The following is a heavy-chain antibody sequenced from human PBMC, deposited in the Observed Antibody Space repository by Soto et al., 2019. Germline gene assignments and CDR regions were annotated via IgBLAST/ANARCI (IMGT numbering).Heavy chain of an antibody. D-gene: IGHD6-19*01. CDR1: GFILSDYY. J-gene: IGHJ4*02. CDR2: ISSSSTYT. Sequence: PGGSLRLSCAASGFILSDYYMNWIRQAPGKGLEWVSYISSSSTYTNYADSVKGRITISRDNAKNSLYLEMNSLRAEDTAVYYCARVVGSGWYFDSWGQGTLVTVSS. V-gene: IGHV3-11*05. CDR3: ARVVGSGWYFDS.